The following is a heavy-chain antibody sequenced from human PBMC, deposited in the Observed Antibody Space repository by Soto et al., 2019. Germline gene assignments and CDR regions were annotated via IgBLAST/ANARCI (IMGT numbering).Heavy chain of an antibody. V-gene: IGHV4-31*03. D-gene: IGHD3-3*01. CDR1: GGSISSGGYY. Sequence: QVQLQESGPGLVKPSQTLSLTCTVSGGSISSGGYYWSWIRQHPGKGLEWIGYIYYSGSTYYNPSLKSRVTISVDTSKNQFSLKLSSVTAADTAVYYCARDQDDFWSGYDLDYYGMDVWGQGTTVTVSS. CDR3: ARDQDDFWSGYDLDYYGMDV. CDR2: IYYSGST. J-gene: IGHJ6*02.